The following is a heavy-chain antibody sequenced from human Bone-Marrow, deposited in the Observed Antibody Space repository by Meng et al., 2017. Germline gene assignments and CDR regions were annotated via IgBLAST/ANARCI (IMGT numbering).Heavy chain of an antibody. CDR3: VRDEDISAAGKLFGDY. CDR2: IDPRSGGT. Sequence: VQTGGEVKTRGASVKVSCNPSGYSFSSYWLHWGRKRPGQGLEWMGRIDPRSGGTQYAQNFQDRVTMTRDTSISTTYMELSRLTSDDTAVYYCVRDEDISAAGKLFGDYWGQGTLVTVSS. D-gene: IGHD6-13*01. J-gene: IGHJ4*02. V-gene: IGHV1-2*06. CDR1: GYSFSSYW.